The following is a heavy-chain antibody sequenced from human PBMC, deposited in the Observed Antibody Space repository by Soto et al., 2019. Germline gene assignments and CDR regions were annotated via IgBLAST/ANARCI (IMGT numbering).Heavy chain of an antibody. CDR3: AADSPTYYGYPPHYYYYGMDV. D-gene: IGHD3-10*01. Sequence: ASVKVSCKASGFTFTSSAVQWVRQARGQRLEWIGWIVVGSGNTNYAQKFQERVTITRDMSTSTAYMELSSLRSEDTAVYYCAADSPTYYGYPPHYYYYGMDVWGQGTTVTVSS. V-gene: IGHV1-58*01. CDR1: GFTFTSSA. CDR2: IVVGSGNT. J-gene: IGHJ6*02.